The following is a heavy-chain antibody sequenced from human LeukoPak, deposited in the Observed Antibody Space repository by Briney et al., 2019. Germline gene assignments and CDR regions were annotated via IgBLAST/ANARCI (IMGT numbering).Heavy chain of an antibody. CDR3: ASAEGVAAAGFDY. CDR1: GGSMSTYY. V-gene: IGHV4-59*08. D-gene: IGHD6-13*01. J-gene: IGHJ4*02. CDR2: IYYSGST. Sequence: SETLSLTCTVSGGSMSTYYWSWIRQPPEKGLEWIGYIYYSGSTYYNPSLKSRVTISVDTSKNQFSLKLSSVTAADTAVYYCASAEGVAAAGFDYWGQGTLVTVSS.